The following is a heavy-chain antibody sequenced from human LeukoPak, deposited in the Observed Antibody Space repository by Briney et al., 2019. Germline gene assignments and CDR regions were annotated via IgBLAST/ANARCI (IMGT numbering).Heavy chain of an antibody. V-gene: IGHV4-59*12. D-gene: IGHD3-22*01. CDR3: ARDKIIGDYYDSSGYTY. CDR2: IYYSGST. Sequence: PSETLSLTCTVSGGSISSYYWSWIRQPPGKGLEWIGYIYYSGSTNYNPSLKSRVTISVDTSKNQFSLKLSSVTAADTAVYYCARDKIIGDYYDSSGYTYWGQGTLVTVSS. J-gene: IGHJ4*02. CDR1: GGSISSYY.